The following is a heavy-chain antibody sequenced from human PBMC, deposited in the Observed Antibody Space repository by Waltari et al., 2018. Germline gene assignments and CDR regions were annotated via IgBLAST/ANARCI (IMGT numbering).Heavy chain of an antibody. CDR1: GFTFSSYG. CDR3: AKDGTEFALDYYYMDV. V-gene: IGHV3-30*02. J-gene: IGHJ6*03. CDR2: IRYDGSNK. Sequence: QVQLVESGGGVVQPGGSLRLSCAASGFTFSSYGMHWVRQAPGKGLEWVAFIRYDGSNKYYADSVKGRFTISRDNSKNTLYLQMNSLRAEDTAVYYCAKDGTEFALDYYYMDVWGKGTTVTVSS.